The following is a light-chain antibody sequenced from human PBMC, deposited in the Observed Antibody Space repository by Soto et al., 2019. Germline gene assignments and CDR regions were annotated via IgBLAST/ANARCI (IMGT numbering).Light chain of an antibody. CDR2: DVS. CDR1: QSVSSY. CDR3: QQRSAWPYT. V-gene: IGKV3-11*01. Sequence: EIVLTQSPATLSLSPGERATLSCRTSQSVSSYLAWYQQKVGQAPRLLIHDVSNRATGIPARFSGSGSGTDFTLTICSLEPADFAVYYCQQRSAWPYTFGQGTKLEI. J-gene: IGKJ2*01.